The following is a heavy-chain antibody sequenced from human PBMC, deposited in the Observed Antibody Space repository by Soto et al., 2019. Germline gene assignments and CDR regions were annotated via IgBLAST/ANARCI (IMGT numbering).Heavy chain of an antibody. CDR3: ARGGVDYYDSSGYYFSPYYFDY. D-gene: IGHD3-22*01. J-gene: IGHJ4*02. Sequence: SENPSLTCPVSGCSHRRSSFFLGRVPPPPGKGLEWNGYIYHSGSTYYNPSLKSRVTISVDRSKNQFSLKLSSVTAADTAVYYCARGGVDYYDSSGYYFSPYYFDYWGQGTLVTVSS. V-gene: IGHV4-30-2*01. CDR1: GCSHRRSSFF. CDR2: IYHSGST.